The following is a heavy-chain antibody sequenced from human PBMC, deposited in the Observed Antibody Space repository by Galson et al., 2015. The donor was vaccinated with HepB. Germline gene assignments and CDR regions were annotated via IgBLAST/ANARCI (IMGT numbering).Heavy chain of an antibody. D-gene: IGHD3-22*01. CDR2: IYYSGST. Sequence: LSLTCTVSGGSISSGSYYWSWIRQHPGKGLEWIGYIYYSGSTYYNPSLKSRVTISVDTSKNQFSLKLSSVTAADTAVYYCARNYYYDSSGYQKVAWYFDLWGRGTLVTVSS. CDR3: ARNYYYDSSGYQKVAWYFDL. CDR1: GGSISSGSYY. J-gene: IGHJ2*01. V-gene: IGHV4-31*03.